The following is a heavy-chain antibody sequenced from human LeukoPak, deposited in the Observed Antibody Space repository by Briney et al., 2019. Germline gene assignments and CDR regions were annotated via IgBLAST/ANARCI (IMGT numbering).Heavy chain of an antibody. D-gene: IGHD6-13*01. V-gene: IGHV4-59*01. CDR3: ARGVTQQLGYYYSYHMDV. Sequence: PSETLSLTCTVSGGSINTYSWNLIRQPPGKGLEWIGNISYSGITDYNPSLQSRVTISVDTSKNQFFLNLRSVTAADTAVYYCARGVTQQLGYYYSYHMDVSGKGTTVTVSS. CDR2: ISYSGIT. CDR1: GGSINTYS. J-gene: IGHJ6*03.